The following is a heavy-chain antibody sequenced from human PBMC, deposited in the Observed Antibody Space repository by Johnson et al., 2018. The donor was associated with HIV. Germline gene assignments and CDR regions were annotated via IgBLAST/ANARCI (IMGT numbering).Heavy chain of an antibody. J-gene: IGHJ3*02. CDR3: ARAPPYYGGYSVSDAFDI. Sequence: VQLVESGGGLVQPGGSLRLSCAASGFTVSSNYMSWVRQAPGKGLEWVSILYSAGSAYYADSVKGRFTISRDNSKNTLYLQMNSLRPEDTAVYYCARAPPYYGGYSVSDAFDIWGQGTMVTVSS. CDR2: LYSAGSA. CDR1: GFTVSSNY. D-gene: IGHD3-22*01. V-gene: IGHV3-66*02.